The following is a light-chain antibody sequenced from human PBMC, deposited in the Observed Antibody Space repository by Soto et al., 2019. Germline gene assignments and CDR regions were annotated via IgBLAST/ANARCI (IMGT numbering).Light chain of an antibody. J-gene: IGLJ1*01. V-gene: IGLV2-23*01. CDR1: SSDVGSYNF. Sequence: QSVLTQPASVSGSPGQSITISCTGTSSDVGSYNFVSWYQQYPGKAPKLMIYEGSKRPSGVSNRFSGSKSGNTASLTISGLQAEDEADYYCCSYAGSSTLDVFGTGTKLTVL. CDR2: EGS. CDR3: CSYAGSSTLDV.